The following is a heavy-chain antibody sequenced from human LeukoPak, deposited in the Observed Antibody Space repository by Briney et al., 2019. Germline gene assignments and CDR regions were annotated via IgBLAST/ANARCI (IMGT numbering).Heavy chain of an antibody. CDR2: IHNDGST. Sequence: HGGSLRLSCAASGFIVSSNYMTWVRQAPGEGLEWVSVIHNDGSTYYTDSVKGRCTISRDNSKNTLYLQMNSLRVEDTGVYYCAALARDYWRQGTVVTVPS. J-gene: IGHJ4*02. V-gene: IGHV3-53*01. CDR3: AALARDY. D-gene: IGHD3-3*02. CDR1: GFIVSSNY.